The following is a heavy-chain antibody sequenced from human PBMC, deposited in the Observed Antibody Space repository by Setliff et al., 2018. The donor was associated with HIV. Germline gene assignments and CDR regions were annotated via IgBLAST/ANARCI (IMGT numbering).Heavy chain of an antibody. J-gene: IGHJ4*02. CDR2: ISGSGAQT. Sequence: GGSLRLSCEASAFTFSAYTMAWVRQAPGKGLEWVSGISGSGAQTEYADSVKGRFSISRDNLNKTLYLQMNTLRAEDTATYFCAKHLAISNLALPSYFDCWGQGVLVTVSS. V-gene: IGHV3-23*01. CDR3: AKHLAISNLALPSYFDC. CDR1: AFTFSAYT. D-gene: IGHD3-16*01.